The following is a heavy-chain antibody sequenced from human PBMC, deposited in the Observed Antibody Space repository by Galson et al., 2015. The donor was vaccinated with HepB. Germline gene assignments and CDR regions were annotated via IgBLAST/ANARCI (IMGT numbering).Heavy chain of an antibody. CDR1: GYTSTSYG. D-gene: IGHD1-26*01. V-gene: IGHV1-18*04. CDR3: ARLRFIVGAIPTLEDY. Sequence: SVKVSCKASGYTSTSYGISWVRQAPGQGLEWMGWISAYNGNTNYAQKLQGRVTMTTDTSTSTAYMELRSLRSDDTAVYYCARLRFIVGAIPTLEDYWGQGTLVTVSS. J-gene: IGHJ4*02. CDR2: ISAYNGNT.